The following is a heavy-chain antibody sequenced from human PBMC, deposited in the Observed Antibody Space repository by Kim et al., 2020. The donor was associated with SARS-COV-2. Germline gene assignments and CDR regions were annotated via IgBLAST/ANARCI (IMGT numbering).Heavy chain of an antibody. J-gene: IGHJ4*02. V-gene: IGHV3-48*03. CDR1: GFTFSSYE. Sequence: GGSLRLSCAASGFTFSSYEMNWVRQAPGKGLDWVSYISSSGSTIYYADSVKGRFTISRDNAKNSLYLQMNSLRAEDTAVYYCAGSYYDFWSGYPRNFDYWGQGTLVNVSS. D-gene: IGHD3-3*01. CDR2: ISSSGSTI. CDR3: AGSYYDFWSGYPRNFDY.